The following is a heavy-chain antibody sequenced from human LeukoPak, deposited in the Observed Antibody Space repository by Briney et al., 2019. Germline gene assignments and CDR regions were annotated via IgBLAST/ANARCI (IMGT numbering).Heavy chain of an antibody. CDR1: GFTFSDYY. D-gene: IGHD2-8*01. V-gene: IGHV3-11*01. Sequence: GGSLRLSCAASGFTFSDYYMSWIRQAPGKGLEWVSYISSSGSTIYYADSVKGRFTISSDNSKNTVYLQMNSLTAEDTAVYYCAKGSLYASRAPLIEYWGQGTLVTVSS. CDR2: ISSSGSTI. J-gene: IGHJ4*02. CDR3: AKGSLYASRAPLIEY.